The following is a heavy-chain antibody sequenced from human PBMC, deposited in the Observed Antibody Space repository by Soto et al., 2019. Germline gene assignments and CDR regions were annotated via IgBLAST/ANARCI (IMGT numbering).Heavy chain of an antibody. CDR2: ISGSGGST. J-gene: IGHJ6*02. V-gene: IGHV3-23*01. CDR1: GFTFSRYA. D-gene: IGHD3-3*01. Sequence: GGSLRLSCAASGFTFSRYAMSWVRQAPGKGLEWVSAISGSGGSTYYADSVKGRFTISRDNSKNTLYLQMNSLRAEDTAVYYCAIHTIPYYYGMDVWGQGTTVTVSS. CDR3: AIHTIPYYYGMDV.